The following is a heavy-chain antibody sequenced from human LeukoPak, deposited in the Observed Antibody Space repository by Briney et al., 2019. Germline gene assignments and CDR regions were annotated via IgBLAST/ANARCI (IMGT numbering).Heavy chain of an antibody. Sequence: GASVKVSCKASGYTFTSYGISWVRQAPGQGLEWMGWINPNSGGTNYAQKLQGRVTMTTDTSTSTAYMELRSLRSDDTAVYYCARSIVVVPAAIPYYYGMDVWGQGTTVTVSS. CDR2: INPNSGGT. CDR1: GYTFTSYG. CDR3: ARSIVVVPAAIPYYYGMDV. J-gene: IGHJ6*02. D-gene: IGHD2-2*01. V-gene: IGHV1-18*01.